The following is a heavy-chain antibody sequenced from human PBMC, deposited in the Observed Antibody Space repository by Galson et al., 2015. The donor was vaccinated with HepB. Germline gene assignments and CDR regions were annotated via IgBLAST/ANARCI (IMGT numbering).Heavy chain of an antibody. CDR1: GGSISSSSFF. CDR3: ATEGAPVTTRSDY. CDR2: LYYSGSA. Sequence: LSLTCTVSGGSISSSSFFWGWLRQPPGKGLEWIGSLYYSGSAYYNPSLKSRVTISRDTSKNQFSLKVNSVTAADTAVYYCATEGAPVTTRSDYWGPGTLVTVSS. V-gene: IGHV4-39*07. J-gene: IGHJ4*02. D-gene: IGHD4-17*01.